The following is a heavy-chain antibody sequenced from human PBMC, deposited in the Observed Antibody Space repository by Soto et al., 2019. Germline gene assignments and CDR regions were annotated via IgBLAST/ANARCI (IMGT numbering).Heavy chain of an antibody. CDR3: ARTEGWTGPDQ. CDR1: GASIGSRGW. Sequence: SETLSLTCAVSGASIGSRGWWSWVRQPPGKGLEWIAEIFHDGNTNYSPSLKSRVTISVDKSQNQFSLNVYSVTAAATAVHYCARTEGWTGPDQWGQGTLVTVSS. V-gene: IGHV4-4*02. CDR2: IFHDGNT. J-gene: IGHJ5*02. D-gene: IGHD2-8*02.